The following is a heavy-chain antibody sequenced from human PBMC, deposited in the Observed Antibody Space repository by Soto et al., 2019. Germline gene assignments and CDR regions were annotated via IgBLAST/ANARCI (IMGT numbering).Heavy chain of an antibody. V-gene: IGHV1-69*13. CDR1: GGTFSRYA. CDR3: ARAIVGPTTTGWLDP. Sequence: SVKVSCKASGGTFSRYAISWVRQAPAQGLEWMGGIIPIFGTANYAQKFQGRVTITADESTSTAYMELSSLRFEDTAVYYCARAIVGPTTTGWLDPWGQGTLVTVSS. D-gene: IGHD1-26*01. J-gene: IGHJ5*02. CDR2: IIPIFGTA.